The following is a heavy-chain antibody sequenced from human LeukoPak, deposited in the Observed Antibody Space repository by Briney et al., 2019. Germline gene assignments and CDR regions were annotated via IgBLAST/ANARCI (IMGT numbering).Heavy chain of an antibody. D-gene: IGHD6-13*01. CDR2: ISAYNGNT. Sequence: ASVKVSCKASGYTFTSYGISWVRQAPGQGLEWMGWISAYNGNTNYAQKLQGRVTMTTDTSTSTAYMELRSLRSDDTAVYYCARFSWYPNLDAFDIWGQGTMVTVSS. CDR3: ARFSWYPNLDAFDI. CDR1: GYTFTSYG. V-gene: IGHV1-18*01. J-gene: IGHJ3*02.